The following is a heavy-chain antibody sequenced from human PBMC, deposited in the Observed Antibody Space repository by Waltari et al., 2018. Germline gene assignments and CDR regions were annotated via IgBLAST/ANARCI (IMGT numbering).Heavy chain of an antibody. CDR3: TTEYSSSSAY. CDR2: IYYNGNT. J-gene: IGHJ4*02. CDR1: GDSISNDNYH. Sequence: QLQLQESGPGLVKPSETLSLTCTVSGDSISNDNYHWAWVRQPPGKGLEWIGSIYYNGNTYYSPSRKSRVTISVDTSKNQFSLRLSSVTAADTAVYYCTTEYSSSSAYWGQGTLVTVSS. V-gene: IGHV4-39*02. D-gene: IGHD6-6*01.